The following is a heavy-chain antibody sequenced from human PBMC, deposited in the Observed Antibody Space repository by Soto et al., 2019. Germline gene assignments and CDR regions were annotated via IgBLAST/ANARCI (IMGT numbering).Heavy chain of an antibody. J-gene: IGHJ6*02. CDR2: ISPYSGNT. V-gene: IGHV1-8*01. D-gene: IGHD3-22*01. CDR3: ARVRDYYDSSGYYYGYYYGMDV. Sequence: ASVKVSCKASGYTFTTYDLSWVRQAPGQGLEWMGWISPYSGNTKYAQKFQGRVTMTRNTSISTAYMELSSLRSEDTAVYYCARVRDYYDSSGYYYGYYYGMDVWGQGTTVTVSS. CDR1: GYTFTTYD.